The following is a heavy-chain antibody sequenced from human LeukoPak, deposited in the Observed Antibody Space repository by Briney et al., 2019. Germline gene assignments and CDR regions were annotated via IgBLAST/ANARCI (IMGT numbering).Heavy chain of an antibody. J-gene: IGHJ6*02. V-gene: IGHV1-2*02. D-gene: IGHD2/OR15-2a*01. CDR3: ATFFYNDTYLDTLDV. Sequence: ASVKVSCKASGYTFIYYYRHWVRQAPGQGQEWMGWINLNSGGTNYAQNFQGRVTMTRDTSINTAYMDLSRLRSDDTAVFSCATFFYNDTYLDTLDVWGQGTTVTVSS. CDR1: GYTFIYYY. CDR2: INLNSGGT.